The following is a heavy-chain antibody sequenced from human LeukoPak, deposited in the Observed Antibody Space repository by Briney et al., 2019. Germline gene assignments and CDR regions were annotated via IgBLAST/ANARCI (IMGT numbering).Heavy chain of an antibody. J-gene: IGHJ4*02. Sequence: SCKVSGYTLTELSMHWVRQAPGKGLEWVAFIPNYAGTKKYYADSVRGRFTISRDNSKNTLYLQMNSLRPEDTAMYYCAKDGVAAAEEDYWGQGTLVTVSS. CDR1: GYTLTELS. D-gene: IGHD6-13*01. CDR2: IPNYAGTKK. V-gene: IGHV3-30*02. CDR3: AKDGVAAAEEDY.